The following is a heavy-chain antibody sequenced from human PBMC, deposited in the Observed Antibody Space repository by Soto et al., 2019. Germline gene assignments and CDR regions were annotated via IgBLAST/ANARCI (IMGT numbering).Heavy chain of an antibody. D-gene: IGHD3-10*01. CDR2: INHSGST. CDR1: GGSFSGYY. Sequence: SETLSLTCAVYGGSFSGYYWSWIRQPPGKGLEWIGEINHSGSTNYNPSLKSRVTISVDTSKNQFSLKLSSVTAADTAVYYCARAITRRITMVRGVKPLDYWGQGT. V-gene: IGHV4-34*01. CDR3: ARAITRRITMVRGVKPLDY. J-gene: IGHJ4*02.